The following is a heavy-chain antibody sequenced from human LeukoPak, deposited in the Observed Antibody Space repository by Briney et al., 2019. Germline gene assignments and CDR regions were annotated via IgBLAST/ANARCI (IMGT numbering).Heavy chain of an antibody. CDR1: GFTFSHYG. CDR2: IWSDGSDK. V-gene: IGHV3-33*06. Sequence: GGSLRFSCAASGFTFSHYGMHWVRQTPGAGLEWVAVIWSDGSDKYYAKSVKGRFTISRGNSKNSLFLRMNSLRAEDTAVYYCAKDAQRGFDYSNSLQNWGQGILVTVSS. CDR3: AKDAQRGFDYSNSLQN. D-gene: IGHD4-11*01. J-gene: IGHJ1*01.